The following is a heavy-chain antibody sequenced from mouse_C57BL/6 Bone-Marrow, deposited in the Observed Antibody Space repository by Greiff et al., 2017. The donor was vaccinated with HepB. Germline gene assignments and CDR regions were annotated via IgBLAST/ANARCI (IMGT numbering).Heavy chain of an antibody. V-gene: IGHV1-72*01. CDR1: GYTFTSSW. CDR3: ARSPLYGSNDD. Sequence: QVQLQQPGAELVKPGASVKLSCKASGYTFTSSWMHWVKQRPGRGLAWIGRIDPNSGGTKYNEKFTRKATLTVDQPSSTAYMQLSSRTSEDAAVYYCARSPLYGSNDDWGQGTTLTVSS. CDR2: IDPNSGGT. D-gene: IGHD1-1*01. J-gene: IGHJ2*01.